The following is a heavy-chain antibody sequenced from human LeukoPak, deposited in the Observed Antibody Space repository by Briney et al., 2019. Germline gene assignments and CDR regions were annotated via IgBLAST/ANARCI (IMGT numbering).Heavy chain of an antibody. CDR2: ISVAGATT. CDR3: ARTIEMATISYFDY. D-gene: IGHD5-24*01. J-gene: IGHJ4*02. CDR1: GFIFSSYV. Sequence: GGSLRLSCVSSGFIFSSYVMSWVRQAPGKGLEWVSSISVAGATTDYADSVKGRFTISRDNSKSTVYLQMNGLRVEDTAVYYCARTIEMATISYFDYWGQGTLVTVSS. V-gene: IGHV3-23*01.